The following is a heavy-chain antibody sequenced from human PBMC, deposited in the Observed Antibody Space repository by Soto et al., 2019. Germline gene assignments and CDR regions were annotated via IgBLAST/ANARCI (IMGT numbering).Heavy chain of an antibody. J-gene: IGHJ5*02. CDR3: ARDPVGARDIVVGPAATNTGFDP. D-gene: IGHD2-2*01. Sequence: QVQLVQSGAEVKKPGASVKVSCKASGYTFTSYGISWVRQAPGQGLEWMGWISAYNGNTNYAQKLQGRVTMTTDTSTRRAYMELRSLLSDDTAVYYCARDPVGARDIVVGPAATNTGFDPWGQGPLVTVSS. CDR1: GYTFTSYG. CDR2: ISAYNGNT. V-gene: IGHV1-18*04.